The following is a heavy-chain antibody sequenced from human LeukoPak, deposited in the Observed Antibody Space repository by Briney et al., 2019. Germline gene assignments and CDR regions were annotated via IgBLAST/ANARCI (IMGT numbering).Heavy chain of an antibody. J-gene: IGHJ5*02. V-gene: IGHV5-51*01. D-gene: IGHD1-26*01. CDR2: IYPGDSDT. Sequence: GESLKISCKGSGYSFTSYWIGWVRPMPGKGLEWMGIIYPGDSDTRYSPSFQGQVTISADKSISTAYLQWSSLKASDTAMYYCARLIGDQLLRENWFDPWGQGTLVTVSS. CDR1: GYSFTSYW. CDR3: ARLIGDQLLRENWFDP.